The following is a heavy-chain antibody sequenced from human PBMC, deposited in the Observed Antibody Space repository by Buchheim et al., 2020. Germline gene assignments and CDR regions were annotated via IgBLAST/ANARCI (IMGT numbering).Heavy chain of an antibody. D-gene: IGHD5-18*01. V-gene: IGHV1-3*05. CDR3: YSRAVSYGLLLDN. CDR1: GYDFTSYS. J-gene: IGHJ4*02. CDR2: INAGLGTT. Sequence: VQHTQSGPEQKTPGASVRLSCKTSGYDFTSYSVHWVRQAPSERLESLGWINAGLGTTKYSPKLQGRLTLTRDTSTSTVYMDLKSLTSEDTAVYYCYSRAVSYGLLLDNWGPGTL.